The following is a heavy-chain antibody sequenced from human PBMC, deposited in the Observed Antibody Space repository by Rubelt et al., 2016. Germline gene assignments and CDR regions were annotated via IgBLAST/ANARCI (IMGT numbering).Heavy chain of an antibody. Sequence: QVQLVQSGAEVKKPGASVKVSCKASGYTFTSYGISWVRQAPGQGLEWMGWISASHGDTNYAQKFEGRVSMTTATDTSTACMGLRSLRSDDTAVYYCARDFVGSPSPHDDYWGQGTLVTVSS. CDR1: GYTFTSYG. V-gene: IGHV1-18*01. CDR2: ISASHGDT. D-gene: IGHD1-26*01. CDR3: ARDFVGSPSPHDDY. J-gene: IGHJ4*02.